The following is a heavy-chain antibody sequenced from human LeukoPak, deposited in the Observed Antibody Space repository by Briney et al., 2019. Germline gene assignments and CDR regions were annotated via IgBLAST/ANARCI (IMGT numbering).Heavy chain of an antibody. Sequence: PSETLSLTCAVYGGSFSGYFWSWIRQPPGKGLEWIGEINQSGITNYNPSLQSLVTISLDTSNNQFSLKLSYVTAADTAVYYCARDPRSSGYCSGGSCSDWFDPWGQGTLVTASS. J-gene: IGHJ5*02. V-gene: IGHV4-34*01. CDR2: INQSGIT. CDR3: ARDPRSSGYCSGGSCSDWFDP. D-gene: IGHD2-15*01. CDR1: GGSFSGYF.